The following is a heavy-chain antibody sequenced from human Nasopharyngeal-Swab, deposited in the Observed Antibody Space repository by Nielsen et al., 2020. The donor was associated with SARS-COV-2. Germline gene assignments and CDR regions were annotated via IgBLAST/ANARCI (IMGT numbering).Heavy chain of an antibody. CDR3: AREGLGYNWNYFDPHYYYGMDV. Sequence: GESLKISCAASAFTFSSYWMSWVRQAPGKGLEWVANIKQDGSETYYVDSVKGRFTISRDNAKNSLYLQMNSLRAEDTAVYYCAREGLGYNWNYFDPHYYYGMDVWGQGTTVTVSS. CDR2: IKQDGSET. V-gene: IGHV3-7*03. CDR1: AFTFSSYW. D-gene: IGHD1-7*01. J-gene: IGHJ6*02.